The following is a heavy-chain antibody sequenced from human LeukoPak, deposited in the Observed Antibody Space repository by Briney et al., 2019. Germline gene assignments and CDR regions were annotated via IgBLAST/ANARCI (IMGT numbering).Heavy chain of an antibody. CDR1: GESFSDYY. J-gene: IGHJ4*02. CDR2: INHSGRT. V-gene: IGHV4-34*01. Sequence: KPSETLSLTCAVSGESFSDYYWTWIRQSPLKGLEWIGEINHSGRTYYNPSLKSRVTISVDTSKNQFSLMLTSMTAADAAVYYCARAQVLWFGKLSVPQSFDHWGQGTLVTVSS. D-gene: IGHD3-10*01. CDR3: ARAQVLWFGKLSVPQSFDH.